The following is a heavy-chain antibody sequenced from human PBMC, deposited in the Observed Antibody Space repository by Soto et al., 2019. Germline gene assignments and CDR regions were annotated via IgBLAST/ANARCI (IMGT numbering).Heavy chain of an antibody. CDR3: ARGRGWLCYRYSVVRGRFFDY. D-gene: IGHD3-16*02. J-gene: IGHJ4*02. CDR1: GGSISSGGYY. CDR2: IYYSGST. V-gene: IGHV4-31*03. Sequence: PSETLSLTCTVSGGSISSGGYYWSWIRQHPGKGLEWIGYIYYSGSTYYNPSLKSRVTISVDTSKNQFSLKLSSVTAADTAVYYCARGRGWLCYRYSVVRGRFFDYWGQGTLVTVSS.